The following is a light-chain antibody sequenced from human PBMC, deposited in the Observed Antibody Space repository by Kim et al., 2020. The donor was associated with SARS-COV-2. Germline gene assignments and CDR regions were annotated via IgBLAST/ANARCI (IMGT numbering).Light chain of an antibody. CDR2: DAS. J-gene: IGKJ2*01. Sequence: DIKMTQYPSSLSASVGDRVTITCQASQDISNYLNWYQQKPGKAPKLLIYDASNLETGVPSRFSGSGSGTDFTFTISSLQPEDIATYYCQQYDNLPYTFGQWTKLDI. CDR3: QQYDNLPYT. CDR1: QDISNY. V-gene: IGKV1-33*01.